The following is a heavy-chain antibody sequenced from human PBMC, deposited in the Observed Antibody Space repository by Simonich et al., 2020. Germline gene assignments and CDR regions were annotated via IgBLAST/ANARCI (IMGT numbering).Heavy chain of an antibody. CDR1: GFTFSSYS. J-gene: IGHJ4*02. D-gene: IGHD3-10*01. CDR3: ARDTSYYGSGSYYFDY. CDR2: ISSISSYK. Sequence: GGGLVKPGGSLRLSCAASGFTFSSYSMNWVCQAPGKGLEWVSSISSISSYKYYADSVKGRFTISRDNAKNSLYLQMNSLRAEDTAVYYCARDTSYYGSGSYYFDYWGQGTLVTVSS. V-gene: IGHV3-21*01.